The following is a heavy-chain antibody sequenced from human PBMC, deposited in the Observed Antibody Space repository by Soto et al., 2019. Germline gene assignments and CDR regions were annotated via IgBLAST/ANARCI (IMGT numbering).Heavy chain of an antibody. CDR1: GGSISSSSYY. CDR3: ARLGARRSSAFDI. V-gene: IGHV4-39*01. D-gene: IGHD3-16*01. CDR2: IYYSGST. Sequence: SETLSLTCTVSGGSISSSSYYWGWIRQPPGKGLEWIGSIYYSGSTYYNPSLKSRVTISVDTSKNQFSLKLSSVTAADTAVYYCARLGARRSSAFDIWGQGTMVTVSS. J-gene: IGHJ3*02.